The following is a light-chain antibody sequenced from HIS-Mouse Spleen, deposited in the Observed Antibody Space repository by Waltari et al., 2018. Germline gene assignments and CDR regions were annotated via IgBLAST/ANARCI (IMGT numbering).Light chain of an antibody. CDR3: CSYAGSSTWV. V-gene: IGLV2-23*01. CDR2: EGS. Sequence: QSALTQPASVSGSPGQSITISCTGTSSDVGSYNLVSWYQQHPGKAPKLRIYEGSKRPYGVSNRFSGSKSGNTASLTISGLQAEDEADYYCCSYAGSSTWVFGGGTKLTVL. J-gene: IGLJ3*02. CDR1: SSDVGSYNL.